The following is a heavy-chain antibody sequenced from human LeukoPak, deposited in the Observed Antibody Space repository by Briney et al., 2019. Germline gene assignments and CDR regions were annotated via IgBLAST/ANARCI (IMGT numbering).Heavy chain of an antibody. CDR2: IYSSGRT. D-gene: IGHD2-15*01. CDR3: ARKREGPATGIDY. CDR1: GVSIISTNSY. V-gene: IGHV4-39*07. J-gene: IGHJ4*02. Sequence: KSSETLSLTCTVSGVSIISTNSYWGWIRQSPRPGLEWIGNIYSSGRTYYNPSLNSRVTISIDMSENQFSLKLTSVTAADTAVYYCARKREGPATGIDYWGQGTLVTVSS.